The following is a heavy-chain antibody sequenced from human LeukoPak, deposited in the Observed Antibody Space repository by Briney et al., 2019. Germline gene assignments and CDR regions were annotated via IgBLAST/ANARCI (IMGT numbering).Heavy chain of an antibody. D-gene: IGHD6-13*01. V-gene: IGHV3-23*01. CDR1: GFTFSSYA. CDR3: AKAYSSSWYYFDY. J-gene: IGHJ4*02. CDR2: ISGSGGST. Sequence: GGSLRLSCAASGFTFSSYAMSWVRQAPGKGQEWVSAISGSGGSTYYADSVKGRFTISRDNSKNTLYLQMNSLRAEDTAVYYCAKAYSSSWYYFDYWGQGTLVTVSS.